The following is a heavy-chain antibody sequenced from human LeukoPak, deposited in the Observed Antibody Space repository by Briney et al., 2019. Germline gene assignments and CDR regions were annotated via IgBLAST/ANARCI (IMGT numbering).Heavy chain of an antibody. D-gene: IGHD2-8*01. V-gene: IGHV3-23*01. CDR2: IGGSGEST. Sequence: GGSLRLSCAASGFTFSDYYMSWIRQAPGKGLEWVSSIGGSGESTYYADSVKGRFTISRDNSKNTVFLQMNSLSRDDTAVYYCARRGGSNGWGAFDVWGQGTTITVSS. CDR3: ARRGGSNGWGAFDV. CDR1: GFTFSDYY. J-gene: IGHJ3*01.